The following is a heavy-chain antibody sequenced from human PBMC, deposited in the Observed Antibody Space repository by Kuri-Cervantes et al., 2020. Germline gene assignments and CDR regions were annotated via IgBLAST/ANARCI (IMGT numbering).Heavy chain of an antibody. CDR3: ARLGRHCSSTTCYALDY. V-gene: IGHV4-39*01. CDR2: VYFSGST. CDR1: GGSISSSSYY. D-gene: IGHD2-2*01. J-gene: IGHJ4*02. Sequence: SETLSLTCTVSGGSISSSSYYWGWVRQTPGKGLEWIGSVYFSGSTYYNPSLKSRVTISVDTSKNQFSLKLSSVIAADTSVYYCARLGRHCSSTTCYALDYWGQGTLVTVSS.